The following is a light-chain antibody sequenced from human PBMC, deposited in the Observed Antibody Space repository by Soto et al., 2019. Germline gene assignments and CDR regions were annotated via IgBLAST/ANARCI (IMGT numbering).Light chain of an antibody. CDR3: QQRNDWPPIT. Sequence: EVVLTQSPATLSLSPGERATLSCRASQNVRTDLAWYQHKPGQAPRLLIYDASNRATGVPARFSGSGSGTDFTLTISSLEPEDFAVYYCQQRNDWPPITFGPGTRVDIK. CDR2: DAS. J-gene: IGKJ3*01. V-gene: IGKV3-11*01. CDR1: QNVRTD.